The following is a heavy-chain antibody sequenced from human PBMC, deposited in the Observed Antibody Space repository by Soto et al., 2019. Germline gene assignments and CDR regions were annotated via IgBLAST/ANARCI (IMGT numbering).Heavy chain of an antibody. D-gene: IGHD2-21*02. V-gene: IGHV3-15*07. J-gene: IGHJ6*02. CDR2: IKSKTDGGTT. CDR3: TRDVVVTAMHIYYYYGMDV. CDR1: GFTFSNAW. Sequence: GGSLRLSCAASGFTFSNAWMNWVRQAPGKGLEWVGRIKSKTDGGTTDYAAPVKGRFTISRDDSKNTLYLQMNSLKTEDTAVYYCTRDVVVTAMHIYYYYGMDVWGQGTTVTVSS.